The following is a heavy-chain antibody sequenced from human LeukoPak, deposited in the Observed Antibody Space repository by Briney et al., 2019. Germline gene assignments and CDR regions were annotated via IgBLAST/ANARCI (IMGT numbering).Heavy chain of an antibody. J-gene: IGHJ4*02. CDR2: ISSNGGST. Sequence: PGGSLSLSCSASGFTFSTYAMYWVRQAPGKGLEYVSAISSNGGSTYYAEYVKGRFTISRDNSKKTLYLQMNSLRAEDTAVYYCAKADRGWGVITKDWGQGTLVTVSS. V-gene: IGHV3-64*04. CDR3: AKADRGWGVITKD. D-gene: IGHD3-10*01. CDR1: GFTFSTYA.